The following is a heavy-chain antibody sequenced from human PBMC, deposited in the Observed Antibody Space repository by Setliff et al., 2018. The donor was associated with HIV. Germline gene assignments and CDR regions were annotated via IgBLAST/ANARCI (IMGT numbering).Heavy chain of an antibody. CDR1: GDTNPSDA. Sequence: ASVKVSCKASGDTNPSDAISWVRQAPGQGLEWMGWISGYNGNTKYAQNMQGRVTMTTDTSTTTAYMELRSLRSDDTAVYYCARGSSYSSSWYVFRPQALNDAFDIWAQGTMVTVSS. CDR3: ARGSSYSSSWYVFRPQALNDAFDI. J-gene: IGHJ3*02. CDR2: ISGYNGNT. V-gene: IGHV1-18*01. D-gene: IGHD6-13*01.